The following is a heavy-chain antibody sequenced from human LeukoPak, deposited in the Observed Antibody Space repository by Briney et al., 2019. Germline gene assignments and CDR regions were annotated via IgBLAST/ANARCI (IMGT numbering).Heavy chain of an antibody. CDR1: GYTFTNHY. V-gene: IGHV1-46*01. J-gene: IGHJ4*02. CDR2: INPSGGST. Sequence: GASVKVSCKASGYTFTNHYIHWVRQGPGQGLEWMGIINPSGGSTGYAQKFQGRVTVTRDTSTSTVYMELSSLRSEDTAVYYCARDPHVVEAAGQVGYWGQGTLVTVSS. CDR3: ARDPHVVEAAGQVGY. D-gene: IGHD6-13*01.